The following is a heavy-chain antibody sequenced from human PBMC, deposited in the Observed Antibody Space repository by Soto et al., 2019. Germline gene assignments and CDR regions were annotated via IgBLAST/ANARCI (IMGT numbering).Heavy chain of an antibody. CDR2: IYHSGST. D-gene: IGHD3-10*01. CDR3: ARGVYGSGSYYNLGY. J-gene: IGHJ4*02. CDR1: GGSISSSNW. V-gene: IGHV4-4*02. Sequence: SETLSLTCAVSGGSISSSNWWSWVRQPPGKGLEWIGEIYHSGSTNYNPSLKSRVTISVDKSKNQFSLKLSSVTAADTAVYYCARGVYGSGSYYNLGYWGQGTLVTVSS.